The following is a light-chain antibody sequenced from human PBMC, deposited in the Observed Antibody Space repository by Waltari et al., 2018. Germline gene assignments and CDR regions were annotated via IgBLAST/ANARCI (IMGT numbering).Light chain of an antibody. CDR2: SND. CDR1: NSNIGSNT. V-gene: IGLV1-44*01. J-gene: IGLJ2*01. Sequence: QSVLTQPPSASGTPGQRVTISCSGSNSNIGSNTVNWYQQLPGTAPRLLIYSNDHRPSGVPDRFSGSKSGTSASLAISGLQSEDEADYYCATWDDRLTGVVFGGATKVTVL. CDR3: ATWDDRLTGVV.